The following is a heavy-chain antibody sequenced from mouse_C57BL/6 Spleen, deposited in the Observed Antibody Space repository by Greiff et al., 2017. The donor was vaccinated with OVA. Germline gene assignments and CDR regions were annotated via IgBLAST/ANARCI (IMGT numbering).Heavy chain of an antibody. CDR2: IYPGSGST. J-gene: IGHJ3*01. Sequence: QVQLQQSGPELVKPGASVKISCKASGYTFTDYYMNWVKQRPGQGLEWIGDIYPGSGSTNYNEKFKSKATLTVDTSSSTAYMQLSSLTSEDSAVYYCARFAGKGAWFAYWGQGTLVTVSA. CDR3: ARFAGKGAWFAY. V-gene: IGHV1-55*01. CDR1: GYTFTDYY. D-gene: IGHD4-1*01.